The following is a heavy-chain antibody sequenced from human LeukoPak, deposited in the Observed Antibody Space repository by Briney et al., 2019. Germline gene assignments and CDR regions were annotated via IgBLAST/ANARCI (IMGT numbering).Heavy chain of an antibody. CDR1: GYTFTSYY. CDR2: INPSGGST. J-gene: IGHJ4*02. CDR3: GRDLIDYGGNIVY. D-gene: IGHD4-23*01. Sequence: ASVKVSCKASGYTFTSYYMHWVRQAPGQGLEWMGIINPSGGSTSYAQKFQGRVTMTRDTSTSTAYMELRSLRSDDTAVYYCGRDLIDYGGNIVYWGQGTLVTVSS. V-gene: IGHV1-46*01.